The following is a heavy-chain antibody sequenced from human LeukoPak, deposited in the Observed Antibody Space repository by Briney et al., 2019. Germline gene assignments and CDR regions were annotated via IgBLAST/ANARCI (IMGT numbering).Heavy chain of an antibody. CDR3: ARVGATYSSSWYVDPSNWFDP. V-gene: IGHV1-2*02. CDR2: INPNSGGT. D-gene: IGHD6-13*01. J-gene: IGHJ5*02. Sequence: ASVKVSCKASGYTFTGYYMHWVRQAPGQGLEWMGWINPNSGGTNYAQKFQGRVTMTRDTSISTAYMELSRLRSDDTAVYYCARVGATYSSSWYVDPSNWFDPWGQGTLVTVSS. CDR1: GYTFTGYY.